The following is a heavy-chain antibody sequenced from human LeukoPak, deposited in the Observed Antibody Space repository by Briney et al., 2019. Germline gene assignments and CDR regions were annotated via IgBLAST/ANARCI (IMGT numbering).Heavy chain of an antibody. V-gene: IGHV3-30*02. CDR3: AKERGSGSYLYYFDY. D-gene: IGHD3-10*01. Sequence: GGSLRLSCAASGFTFSSYGMHWVRQAPGKGLEWVAFIRYDGSNKYYADSVKGRFTIPRDNSKNTLYLQMNSLRAEDTAVYYCAKERGSGSYLYYFDYWGQGTLVTVSS. J-gene: IGHJ4*02. CDR2: IRYDGSNK. CDR1: GFTFSSYG.